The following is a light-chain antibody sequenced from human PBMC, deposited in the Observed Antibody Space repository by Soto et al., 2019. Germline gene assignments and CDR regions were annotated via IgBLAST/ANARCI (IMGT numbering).Light chain of an antibody. CDR1: SSDVGGYNY. J-gene: IGLJ2*01. CDR3: SSYTSSSTLYVV. CDR2: DVS. V-gene: IGLV2-14*01. Sequence: QSASVSGSPGQSITISCTGTSSDVGGYNYVSWYQQHPGKAPKLMIYDVSNRPSGVSNRFSGSKSGNTASLTISGLQAEDEADYYCSSYTSSSTLYVVFGGGTQLTVL.